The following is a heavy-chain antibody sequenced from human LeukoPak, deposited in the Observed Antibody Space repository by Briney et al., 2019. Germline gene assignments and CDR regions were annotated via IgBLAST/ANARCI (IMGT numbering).Heavy chain of an antibody. Sequence: SETLSLTCAVSGGSIISSDLWSWIRQSPGKGLEWIGEINHSGSTNYNPSLKSRVTISLDTSNNQFSLKLSSVTAADTAVYYCARRPTGIDYWGQGTLVTVSS. CDR1: GGSIISSDL. J-gene: IGHJ4*02. D-gene: IGHD4-17*01. V-gene: IGHV4-4*02. CDR2: INHSGST. CDR3: ARRPTGIDY.